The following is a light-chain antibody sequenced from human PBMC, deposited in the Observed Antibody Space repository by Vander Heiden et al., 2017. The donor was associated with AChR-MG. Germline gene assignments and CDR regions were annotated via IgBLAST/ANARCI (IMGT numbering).Light chain of an antibody. V-gene: IGLV3-21*03. CDR2: EDG. Sequence: SYVLTQPPSVSVAPGKTATIACGAANIGGKSVHWYQHKAGQAPVLVVYEDGGRPSGVPERFSGSNSGDTATLTISRVEAGDEADYYCEVWDSTSDPRVFGGGTKLTVL. CDR3: EVWDSTSDPRV. J-gene: IGLJ3*02. CDR1: NIGGKS.